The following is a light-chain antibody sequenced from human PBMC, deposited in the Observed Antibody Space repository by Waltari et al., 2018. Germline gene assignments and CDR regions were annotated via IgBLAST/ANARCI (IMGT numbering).Light chain of an antibody. V-gene: IGLV2-14*03. Sequence: QSALTQPASVSGSPGQSITISCTGTSSDVGGYDYVFWYQPHPGQAPQLLIFDVSYRPSGVSTRVSGSKSGNTASLTISGLRPEDEATYYCTSYTLLTFTWQFGGGTKLTV. CDR2: DVS. J-gene: IGLJ3*02. CDR1: SSDVGGYDY. CDR3: TSYTLLTFTWQ.